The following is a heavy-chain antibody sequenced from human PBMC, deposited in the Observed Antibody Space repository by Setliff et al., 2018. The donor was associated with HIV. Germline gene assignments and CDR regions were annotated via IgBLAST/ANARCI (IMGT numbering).Heavy chain of an antibody. J-gene: IGHJ4*02. V-gene: IGHV1-69*13. CDR3: ARTLGISSDSNRFDY. Sequence: SVKVSCKASGGTFRNNAINWVRQAPGQGLEWMGGIIPIFGTPNYAQKFQGRVTITADASTSTVYMELSSLRSEDTAVYYCARTLGISSDSNRFDYWGQGTQVTVSS. D-gene: IGHD4-4*01. CDR2: IIPIFGTP. CDR1: GGTFRNNA.